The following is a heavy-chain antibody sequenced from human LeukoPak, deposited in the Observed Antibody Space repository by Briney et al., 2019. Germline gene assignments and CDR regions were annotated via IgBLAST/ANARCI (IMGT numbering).Heavy chain of an antibody. CDR2: INPSGGST. CDR1: GYTFTSYY. CDR3: ARYSSWNYFDY. V-gene: IGHV1-46*01. J-gene: IGHJ4*02. Sequence: GASVKVSCKASGYTFTSYYVHWVRQAPGQGLEWMGIINPSGGSTSYAQKFQGRVTMTRDTSTSTVYMELSSLRSEDTAVYYCARYSSWNYFDYWGQGTLVTVSS. D-gene: IGHD6-13*01.